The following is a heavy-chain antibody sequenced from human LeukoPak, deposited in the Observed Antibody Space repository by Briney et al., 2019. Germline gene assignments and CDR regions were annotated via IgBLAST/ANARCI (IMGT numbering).Heavy chain of an antibody. CDR2: IKQDGSEK. CDR1: GFIFSIYW. J-gene: IGHJ3*02. Sequence: GGSLRLSCAASGFIFSIYWMSWVRQAPGKGLEWVANIKQDGSEKYYVDSVKGRFTISRDNAKNSLYLQMNSLRAEDTAVYYCARAGRELSPSAFDIWGQGTMVTVSS. D-gene: IGHD1-26*01. V-gene: IGHV3-7*01. CDR3: ARAGRELSPSAFDI.